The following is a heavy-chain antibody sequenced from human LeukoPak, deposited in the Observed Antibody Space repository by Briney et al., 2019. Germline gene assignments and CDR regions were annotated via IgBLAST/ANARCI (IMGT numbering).Heavy chain of an antibody. J-gene: IGHJ4*02. Sequence: KPSETLSLTCTVSGGSISSGIHYWGWIRQPPGKGLDWIGSIYYSGNTYYNPSLKSRVTISVDTSKNQFSLKLSSVTAADTAVYYCTTQRPYFDILTWGQGTLVTVSS. CDR3: TTQRPYFDILT. CDR1: GGSISSGIHY. V-gene: IGHV4-39*01. D-gene: IGHD3-9*01. CDR2: IYYSGNT.